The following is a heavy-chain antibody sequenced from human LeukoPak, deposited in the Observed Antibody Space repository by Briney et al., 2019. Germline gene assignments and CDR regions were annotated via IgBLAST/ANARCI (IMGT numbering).Heavy chain of an antibody. CDR1: GGPISSSSYY. CDR3: ARRTDSSSWYRPVSTFDY. V-gene: IGHV4-39*01. Sequence: SETLSLTCTVSGGPISSSSYYWGWIRQPPGKGLEWIGSIYYSGSTYYNPSLKSRVTISVDTSKNQFSLKLSSVTAADTAVYYCARRTDSSSWYRPVSTFDYWGQGTLVTVSS. J-gene: IGHJ4*02. D-gene: IGHD6-13*01. CDR2: IYYSGST.